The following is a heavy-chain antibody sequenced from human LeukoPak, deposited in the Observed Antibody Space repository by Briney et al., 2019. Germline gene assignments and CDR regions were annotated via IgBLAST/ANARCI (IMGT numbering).Heavy chain of an antibody. V-gene: IGHV3-74*01. CDR3: AAGGGWYYNY. CDR2: INSDGSST. J-gene: IGHJ4*02. D-gene: IGHD6-19*01. Sequence: PGGSLRLSCAASGFTFTSYWMHWVRQAPGKGLVWVSRINSDGSSTSYADSVKGRFTISRDNAKNSLYLQMDSLRAEDTAVYYCAAGGGWYYNYWGQGTLVTVSS. CDR1: GFTFTSYW.